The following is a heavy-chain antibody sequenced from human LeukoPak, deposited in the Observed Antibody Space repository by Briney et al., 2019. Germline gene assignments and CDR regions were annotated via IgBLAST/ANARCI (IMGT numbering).Heavy chain of an antibody. CDR1: GFTFSSYS. CDR3: ATDIVLMVYAMGFPPNAFDI. Sequence: GGSLRLSCAASGFTFSSYSMNWVRQAPGKGLEWVSAISGSGGSTYYADSVKGRFTISRDNSKNTLYLQMNSLRAEDTAVYYCATDIVLMVYAMGFPPNAFDIWGQGTMVTVSS. D-gene: IGHD2-8*01. V-gene: IGHV3-23*01. J-gene: IGHJ3*02. CDR2: ISGSGGST.